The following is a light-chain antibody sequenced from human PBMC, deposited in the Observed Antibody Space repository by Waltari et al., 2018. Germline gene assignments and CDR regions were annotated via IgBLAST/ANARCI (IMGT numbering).Light chain of an antibody. CDR3: QTWDTDIQV. J-gene: IGLJ2*01. CDR2: VNKDGSH. Sequence: QLVVTQSPSASASLGASVKLTCTLSSAHSHYAIAWHQQQPDKGPRYLMNVNKDGSHIKGDGIPDRFFGSSSGAERYLTISSVQSEDEGYYYCQTWDTDIQVFGRGTKLTV. CDR1: SAHSHYA. V-gene: IGLV4-69*01.